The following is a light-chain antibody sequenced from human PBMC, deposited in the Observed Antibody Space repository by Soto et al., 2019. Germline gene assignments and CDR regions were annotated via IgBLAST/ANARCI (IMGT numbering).Light chain of an antibody. CDR1: SSDVCGYNY. Sequence: QSVLTQPRSVSGSPGQSVTISCTGTSSDVCGYNYVSWYQQHPGKAPKLMIYDVSKRPSGVPDRFSGSKSGNTASLTISGLQAEDEADYYCCSYAGSYTFGDAFGTGTKVTVL. CDR2: DVS. V-gene: IGLV2-11*01. CDR3: CSYAGSYTFGDA. J-gene: IGLJ1*01.